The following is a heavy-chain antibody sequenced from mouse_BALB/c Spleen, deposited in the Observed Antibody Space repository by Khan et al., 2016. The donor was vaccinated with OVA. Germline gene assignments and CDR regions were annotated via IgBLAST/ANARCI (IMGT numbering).Heavy chain of an antibody. CDR1: GYTFTEYT. J-gene: IGHJ4*01. CDR3: ARDAGRY. V-gene: IGHV1-18*01. CDR2: VNPNNGIT. D-gene: IGHD3-3*01. Sequence: VQLQQSGPELVKPGASVKISCKTSGYTFTEYTLHWVKQSHGKSLEWIGVVNPNNGITSYNQKFKGKATMTVDKSSSTAYMEFRRLTSEESAVYYCARDAGRYWGQGTSVTVSA.